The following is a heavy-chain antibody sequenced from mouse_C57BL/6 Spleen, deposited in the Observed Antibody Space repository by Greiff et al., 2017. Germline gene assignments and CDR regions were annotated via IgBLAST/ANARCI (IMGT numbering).Heavy chain of an antibody. CDR1: GYTFTSYD. Sequence: QVQLQQSGPELVKPGASVKLSCKASGYTFTSYDIHWVKQRPGQGLEWIGWIYPRDGSTKYDEKFKGKATLTVDTSSSTAYMELHSLTSEDSAVYFCARPYYYGSGYYAMDYWGQGTSVTVSS. CDR3: ARPYYYGSGYYAMDY. J-gene: IGHJ4*01. D-gene: IGHD1-1*01. CDR2: IYPRDGST. V-gene: IGHV1-85*01.